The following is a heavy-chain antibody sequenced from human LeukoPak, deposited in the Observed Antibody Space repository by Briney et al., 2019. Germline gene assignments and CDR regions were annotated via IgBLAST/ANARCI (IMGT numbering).Heavy chain of an antibody. CDR2: IHYSGST. J-gene: IGHJ6*03. CDR1: SGSISSSSYY. Sequence: SETLPLTCTVSSGSISSSSYYWGWIRQPPGKGLEWIGSIHYSGSTNYNPSLKSRVTISVDTSKNQFSLKLSSVTAADTAVYYCARGYCSGGSCYSYYYYNYMDVWGKGTTVTVSS. D-gene: IGHD2-15*01. CDR3: ARGYCSGGSCYSYYYYNYMDV. V-gene: IGHV4-39*07.